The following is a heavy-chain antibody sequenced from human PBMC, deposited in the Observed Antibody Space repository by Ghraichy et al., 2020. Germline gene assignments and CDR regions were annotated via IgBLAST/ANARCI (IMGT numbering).Heavy chain of an antibody. J-gene: IGHJ4*02. Sequence: SETLSLTCAVSGDSISSRTWWSWVRQPPGKGLEWIGEIWHDGNTNYSPSLKSRATISVDTSKNQFSLKLSSVTAADTAVYYCARHIGLLWFLDYWGQGTLVTVSS. V-gene: IGHV4-4*02. D-gene: IGHD3-10*01. CDR1: GDSISSRTW. CDR2: IWHDGNT. CDR3: ARHIGLLWFLDY.